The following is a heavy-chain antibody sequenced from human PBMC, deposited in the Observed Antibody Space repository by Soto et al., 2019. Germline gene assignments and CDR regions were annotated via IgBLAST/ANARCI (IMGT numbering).Heavy chain of an antibody. CDR2: TTAILGTR. J-gene: IGHJ4*02. V-gene: IGHV1-69*13. D-gene: IGHD5-18*01. CDR1: GDTLSHYG. CDR3: AAGDSSDTGDH. Sequence: SVQVSCKASGDTLSHYGVSWVRQVPGKGLEWMGGTTAILGTRDYAQKFQGRITITSDESTTTSYMELNSLTSDDTAVYYCAAGDSSDTGDHWGQGTLVTVSS.